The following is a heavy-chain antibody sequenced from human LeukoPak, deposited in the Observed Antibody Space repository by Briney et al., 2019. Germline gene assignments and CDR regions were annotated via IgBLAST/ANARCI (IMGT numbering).Heavy chain of an antibody. CDR1: GGSTSSYY. CDR2: IYYSGST. D-gene: IGHD3-16*01. Sequence: KPSETLSLTCAVSGGSTSSYYRSWIRQPPGKGLEWIGYIYYSGSTNYNPSLKSRVTISVDTSKNQFSLKLSSVTAADTAVYYCASSHTYQPYNFDYWGQGTLVTVSS. J-gene: IGHJ4*02. V-gene: IGHV4-59*01. CDR3: ASSHTYQPYNFDY.